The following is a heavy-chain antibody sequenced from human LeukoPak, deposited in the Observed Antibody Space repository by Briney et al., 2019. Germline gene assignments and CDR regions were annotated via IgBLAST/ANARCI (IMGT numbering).Heavy chain of an antibody. D-gene: IGHD6-13*01. CDR3: ARSAVRSSWYVRGEYFQH. J-gene: IGHJ1*01. Sequence: ASVKVSCKASGYTFTGYNMHWVRQAPGQGLEWMGWINPNSGGTNYAQKFQGWVTMTRDTSISTAYMELSRLRSGDTAVYYRARSAVRSSWYVRGEYFQHWGQGTLVTVSS. V-gene: IGHV1-2*04. CDR2: INPNSGGT. CDR1: GYTFTGYN.